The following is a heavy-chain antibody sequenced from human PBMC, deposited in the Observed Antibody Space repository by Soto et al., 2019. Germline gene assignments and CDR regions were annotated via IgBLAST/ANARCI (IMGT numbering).Heavy chain of an antibody. CDR1: GYTFTTYG. J-gene: IGHJ4*02. V-gene: IGHV1-18*01. Sequence: GASVKVSFKASGYTFTTYGLSWVRQAPGQGLEWMGWISAYNGNTNYAQKLQGRVTMTTDTSTSTAYMELRSLRSDDTAVYYCARDDYSNYDYWGQATLVTVSS. D-gene: IGHD4-4*01. CDR2: ISAYNGNT. CDR3: ARDDYSNYDY.